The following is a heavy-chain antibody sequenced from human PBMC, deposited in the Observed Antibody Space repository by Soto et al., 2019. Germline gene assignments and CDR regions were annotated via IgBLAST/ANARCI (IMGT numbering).Heavy chain of an antibody. CDR3: AKDLGRYYDSSGRDAFDI. V-gene: IGHV3-9*01. J-gene: IGHJ3*02. Sequence: EVQLVESGGDRVQPGRSLRLSCAASGFNFDDYAMQWVRQAPGKGLEWVSGISSNSVNIGYADSVKGRFTIFRDNAKSSLYLHMNGLRAEDTDLYYCAKDLGRYYDSSGRDAFDIWGQGTMVTVSS. CDR2: ISSNSVNI. CDR1: GFNFDDYA. D-gene: IGHD3-22*01.